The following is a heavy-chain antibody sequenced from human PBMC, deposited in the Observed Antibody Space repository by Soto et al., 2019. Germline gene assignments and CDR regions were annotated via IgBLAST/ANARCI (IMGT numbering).Heavy chain of an antibody. CDR1: GGSISSYY. CDR3: ARDRDMVRRQYYGMDV. Sequence: KTSETLSLTCTVSGGSISSYYWSWIRQPPGKGLEWIGYIYYSGSTNYNPSLKSRVTISVDTSKNQFSLKLSSVTAADTAVYYCARDRDMVRRQYYGMDVWGQGTTVTV. V-gene: IGHV4-59*01. D-gene: IGHD3-10*01. CDR2: IYYSGST. J-gene: IGHJ6*02.